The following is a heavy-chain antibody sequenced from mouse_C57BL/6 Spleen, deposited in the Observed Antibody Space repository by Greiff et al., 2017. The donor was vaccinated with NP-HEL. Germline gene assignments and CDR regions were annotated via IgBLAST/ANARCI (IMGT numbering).Heavy chain of an antibody. J-gene: IGHJ2*01. V-gene: IGHV1-82*01. D-gene: IGHD1-1*01. CDR1: GYAFSSSW. Sequence: VKLQQSGPELVKPGASVKISCKASGYAFSSSWMNWVKQRPGKGLEWIGRIYPGDGDTNYNGKFKGKATLTADKSSSTAYMELSSLTSEDSAVYFCARNLIYYYGSSYVDYWGQGTTLTVSS. CDR2: IYPGDGDT. CDR3: ARNLIYYYGSSYVDY.